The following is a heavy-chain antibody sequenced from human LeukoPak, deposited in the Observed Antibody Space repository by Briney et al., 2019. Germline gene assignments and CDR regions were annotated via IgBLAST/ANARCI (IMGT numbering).Heavy chain of an antibody. Sequence: GGSLRLSCAASGFTFSSYWMSWVRQAPGKGLEWVANIKQDGSEKYYVDSVKGRFTISRDNAKNSLYLQMNSLRAEDTAVYYCANGRVVRDIVVAEPATTTSAEFDYWGQGTLVSVSS. CDR1: GFTFSSYW. D-gene: IGHD2-15*01. CDR2: IKQDGSEK. J-gene: IGHJ4*02. CDR3: ANGRVVRDIVVAEPATTTSAEFDY. V-gene: IGHV3-7*05.